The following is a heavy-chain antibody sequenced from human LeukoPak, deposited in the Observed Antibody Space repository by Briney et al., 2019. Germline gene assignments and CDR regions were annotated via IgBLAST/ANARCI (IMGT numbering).Heavy chain of an antibody. CDR3: AKGDCSSTSCNPMDY. V-gene: IGHV3-23*01. Sequence: PGGSLRLSCAASGFTFTSYAMSWVRQAPGKGLEWVSAISGSGGSTYYADSVKGRFTISRDNSKNTLYLQMNTLRSNDTAVYYCAKGDCSSTSCNPMDYWGQGTLVTVSS. D-gene: IGHD2-2*01. CDR2: ISGSGGST. J-gene: IGHJ4*02. CDR1: GFTFTSYA.